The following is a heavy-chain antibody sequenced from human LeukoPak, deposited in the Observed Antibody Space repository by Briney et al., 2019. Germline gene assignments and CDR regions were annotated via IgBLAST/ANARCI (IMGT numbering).Heavy chain of an antibody. CDR3: ARDLVRYYYGSGSAYYYYYMAV. CDR2: INPNSGGT. Sequence: ASVTVSFTSSAYTFTVYYMSWVRQAPGQGLEWMGWINPNSGGTYCSQKFQGRVTMTRDTYISTAYMELRTLRSDDTAVYYCARDLVRYYYGSGSAYYYYYMAVWGKGTTVTISS. V-gene: IGHV1-2*02. D-gene: IGHD3-10*01. J-gene: IGHJ6*03. CDR1: AYTFTVYY.